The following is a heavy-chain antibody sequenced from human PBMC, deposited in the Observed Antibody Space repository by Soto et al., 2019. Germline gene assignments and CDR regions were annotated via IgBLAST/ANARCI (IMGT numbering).Heavy chain of an antibody. Sequence: EVQLLESGGGLKQPGGSLRLSCAASGFSFSSYAMSWVRQAPGKGLEWVSGIRDSGGNTYYADSVKGRFTISRDNSKNTLYLQMNSLRVEDTAVYYCAKSGGFSGYDWRGYYYYGMDVWGQGTTVTVSS. CDR2: IRDSGGNT. CDR3: AKSGGFSGYDWRGYYYYGMDV. CDR1: GFSFSSYA. J-gene: IGHJ6*02. D-gene: IGHD5-12*01. V-gene: IGHV3-23*01.